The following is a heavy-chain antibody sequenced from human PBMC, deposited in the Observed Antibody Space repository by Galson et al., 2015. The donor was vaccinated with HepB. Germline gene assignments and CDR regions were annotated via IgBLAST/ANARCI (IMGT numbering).Heavy chain of an antibody. CDR2: ISAYNGNT. J-gene: IGHJ3*02. V-gene: IGHV1-18*01. D-gene: IGHD3-22*01. CDR3: ARDPRIAVVMGFKGAFDI. Sequence: SVKVSCKASGYTFTSYGISWVRQAPGQGLEWMGWISAYNGNTNYAQKPQGRVTMTTDTSTSTAYMELRSLRSDDAAVYYCARDPRIAVVMGFKGAFDIWGQGTMVTVSS. CDR1: GYTFTSYG.